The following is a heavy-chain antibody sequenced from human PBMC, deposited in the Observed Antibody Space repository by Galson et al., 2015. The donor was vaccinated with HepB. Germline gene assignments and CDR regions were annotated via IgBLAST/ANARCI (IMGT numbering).Heavy chain of an antibody. CDR1: GFTFSSYA. CDR3: AREGEGKYSGYDPLDYYPMDV. V-gene: IGHV3-30-3*01. Sequence: SLRLSCAASGFTFSSYAMNWVRQAPGKGLDWVAVISYDGNIKYYADSVRGRFTVSRDNSKNTLNLQMNSLRTEDTAVYYCAREGEGKYSGYDPLDYYPMDVWGQGTTVTVSS. CDR2: ISYDGNIK. J-gene: IGHJ6*02. D-gene: IGHD5-12*01.